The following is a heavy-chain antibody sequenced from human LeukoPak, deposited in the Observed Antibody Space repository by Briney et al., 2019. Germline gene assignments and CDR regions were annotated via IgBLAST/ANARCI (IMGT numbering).Heavy chain of an antibody. CDR1: GYTFTSYD. J-gene: IGHJ4*02. CDR2: MSPNSGDT. CDR3: AREFKDTAMVAYYFDY. Sequence: GASVKVSCKASGYTFTSYDFNWVRQATGQRPEWMGWMSPNSGDTGYAQKFQDRVTMTRNTSISTAYMELSSLRSDDTAVYYCAREFKDTAMVAYYFDYWGQGTLVTVSS. V-gene: IGHV1-8*01. D-gene: IGHD5-18*01.